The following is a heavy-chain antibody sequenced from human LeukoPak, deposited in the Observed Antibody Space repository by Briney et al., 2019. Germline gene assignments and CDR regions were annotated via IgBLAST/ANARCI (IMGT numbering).Heavy chain of an antibody. Sequence: SETLSLTCAVYGGSFSGYYWSWIRQPPGKGLEWIGEIHHSGNTNYNPSLKSRVTISVDTSKNQFSLKLSSVTAADTAVYYCARGPIREQLVSAVDYWGQGTLVTVSS. CDR2: IHHSGNT. D-gene: IGHD6-6*01. J-gene: IGHJ4*02. CDR3: ARGPIREQLVSAVDY. CDR1: GGSFSGYY. V-gene: IGHV4-34*01.